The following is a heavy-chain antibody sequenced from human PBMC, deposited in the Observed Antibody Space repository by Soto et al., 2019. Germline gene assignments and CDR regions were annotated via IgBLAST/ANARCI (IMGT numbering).Heavy chain of an antibody. CDR1: GYTFTRNG. Sequence: ASVKVSCKTSGYTFTRNGISWVLQAPGQGLEWMGWISPKSGSIKYAQKFQGRVIMTTDTSTSTAYMELRSLRSDDTAVYYCVKDRDSNSWPSRDVWGPGTTVTVS. CDR3: VKDRDSNSWPSRDV. CDR2: ISPKSGSI. D-gene: IGHD3-22*01. V-gene: IGHV1-18*01. J-gene: IGHJ6*02.